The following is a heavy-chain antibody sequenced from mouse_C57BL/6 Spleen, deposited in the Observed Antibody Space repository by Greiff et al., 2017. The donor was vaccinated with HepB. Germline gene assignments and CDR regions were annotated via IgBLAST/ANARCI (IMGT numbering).Heavy chain of an antibody. V-gene: IGHV1-59*01. CDR3: ASLGDYYAMDY. J-gene: IGHJ4*01. Sequence: VQLQQPGAELVRPGTSVKLSCKASGYTFTSYWMHWVKQRPGQGLEWIGVIDPSDSYTNYNQKFKGKATLTVDTSSSTAYMQLSSLTSEDSAVYYCASLGDYYAMDYWGQGTSVTVSS. D-gene: IGHD3-1*01. CDR1: GYTFTSYW. CDR2: IDPSDSYT.